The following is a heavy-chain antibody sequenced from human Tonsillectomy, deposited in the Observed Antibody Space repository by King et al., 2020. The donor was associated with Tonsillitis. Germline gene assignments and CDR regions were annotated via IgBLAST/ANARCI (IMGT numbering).Heavy chain of an antibody. V-gene: IGHV4-39*01. J-gene: IGHJ4*02. D-gene: IGHD4-11*01. Sequence: QLQESGPGLVKPSGTLSLSCAVSDGSISSSSYSWGWIRQPPGKGLEWIGSIYYGGSTFYDPSFKSRVTIFVDTSKNQFSLKLSSVTAADTAVYYCARRSNPYLFDSWGQGTLVTVSS. CDR3: ARRSNPYLFDS. CDR2: IYYGGST. CDR1: DGSISSSSYS.